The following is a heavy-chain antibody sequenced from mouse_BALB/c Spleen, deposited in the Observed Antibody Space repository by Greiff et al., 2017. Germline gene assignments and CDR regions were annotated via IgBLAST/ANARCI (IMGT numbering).Heavy chain of an antibody. J-gene: IGHJ2*01. CDR3: AREGLLRLDY. CDR1: GYAFSSYW. Sequence: VKLVESGAELVRPGSSVKISCKASGYAFSSYWMNWVKQRPGQGLEWIGQIYPGDGDTNYNGKFKGKATLTADKSSSTAYMQLSSLTSEDSAVYFCAREGLLRLDYWGQGTTLTVSS. D-gene: IGHD2-3*01. CDR2: IYPGDGDT. V-gene: IGHV1-80*01.